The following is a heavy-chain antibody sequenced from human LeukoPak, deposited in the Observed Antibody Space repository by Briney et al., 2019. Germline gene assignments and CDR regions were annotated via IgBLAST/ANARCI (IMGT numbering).Heavy chain of an antibody. CDR2: ISYDGSNK. J-gene: IGHJ4*02. CDR3: ARDLVGGLWFGDLGCFDY. Sequence: PGGSPRLSCAASGFTFSSYAMHWVRQAPGKGLEWVAVISYDGSNKYCADSVKGRFTISRDNSKNTLYLQMNSLRAEDTAVYYCARDLVGGLWFGDLGCFDYWGQGTLVTVSS. CDR1: GFTFSSYA. D-gene: IGHD3-10*01. V-gene: IGHV3-30-3*01.